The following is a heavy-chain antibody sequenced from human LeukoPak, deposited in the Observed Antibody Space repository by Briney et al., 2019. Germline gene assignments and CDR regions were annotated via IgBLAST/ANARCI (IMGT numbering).Heavy chain of an antibody. D-gene: IGHD2-2*01. J-gene: IGHJ6*02. CDR1: GGSISSFF. CDR2: MHYSGST. V-gene: IGHV4-59*12. CDR3: ASLPPVVPAARGYGMDV. Sequence: PSETLSLTCTVSGGSISSFFWSWIRQPPGKGLEWIGSMHYSGSTNYNPSLKSRVTISVDTSKNQFSLKLNSVTAADTAVYYCASLPPVVPAARGYGMDVWGQGTTVTVSS.